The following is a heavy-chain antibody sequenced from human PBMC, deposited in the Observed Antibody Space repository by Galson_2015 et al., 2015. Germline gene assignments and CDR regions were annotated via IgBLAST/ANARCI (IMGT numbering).Heavy chain of an antibody. CDR3: ASGASGVFGY. D-gene: IGHD3-10*01. V-gene: IGHV3-30-3*01. CDR2: ISYDGSDK. J-gene: IGHJ4*02. Sequence: SLRLSCAASGFTFSSYDMHWVRQAPGQGLEWMGVISYDGSDKYYADSVKGRFTISRDKSKNTLHLQVNSLRVEDTAVYYCASGASGVFGYWGRGTLVTVSS. CDR1: GFTFSSYD.